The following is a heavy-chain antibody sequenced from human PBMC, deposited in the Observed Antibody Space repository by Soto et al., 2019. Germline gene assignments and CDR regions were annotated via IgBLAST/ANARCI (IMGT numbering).Heavy chain of an antibody. J-gene: IGHJ6*02. V-gene: IGHV3-7*05. CDR3: ARDRPIAVAGKPKDYYYGMDV. CDR2: IKQDGSEK. CDR1: GFTFSSYW. Sequence: GGSLRLSCAASGFTFSSYWMSWVRQAPGKGLEWVANIKQDGSEKYYVDSVKGRFTISRDNAKNSLYLQMNSLRAEDTAVYYCARDRPIAVAGKPKDYYYGMDVWGQGTTVTVSS. D-gene: IGHD6-19*01.